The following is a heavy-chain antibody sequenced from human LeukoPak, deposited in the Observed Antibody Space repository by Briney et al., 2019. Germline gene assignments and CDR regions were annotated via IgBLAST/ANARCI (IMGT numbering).Heavy chain of an antibody. CDR2: IYYTGST. Sequence: SETLSLTCTISGGSVSDYYWSWIRQSPGKGLEWIGYIYYTGSTTYNPSLKSRVTISADTSKNQFSLKLSSVTAADTAVYYCARRTTVTTSYANWFDPWGQGTLVTVSS. J-gene: IGHJ5*02. V-gene: IGHV4-59*02. D-gene: IGHD4-17*01. CDR3: ARRTTVTTSYANWFDP. CDR1: GGSVSDYY.